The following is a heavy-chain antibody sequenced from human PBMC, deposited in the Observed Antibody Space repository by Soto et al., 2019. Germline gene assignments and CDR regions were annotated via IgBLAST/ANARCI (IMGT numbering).Heavy chain of an antibody. V-gene: IGHV3-7*05. CDR2: INQDESAK. CDR1: GFAFNTHW. Sequence: EVQLVESGGGLVQPGGSLRLSCTTSGFAFNTHWMSWVRQAPGKGLEWVANINQDESAKYYVDSVEGRFTVSRANAKTSVSLQMNSLRAEDTAVYYCARGEHSTSSYYYYYGLDVWGQGTTVIVSS. CDR3: ARGEHSTSSYYYYYGLDV. D-gene: IGHD1-26*01. J-gene: IGHJ6*02.